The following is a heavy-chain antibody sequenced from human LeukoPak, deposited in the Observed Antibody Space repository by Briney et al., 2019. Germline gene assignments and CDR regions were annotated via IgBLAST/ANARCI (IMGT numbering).Heavy chain of an antibody. CDR1: RGSISSYY. CDR2: IYTSGST. J-gene: IGHJ5*02. CDR3: ARHIVVVPAAIYWFDP. D-gene: IGHD2-2*02. V-gene: IGHV4-4*09. Sequence: PSETLSLTCTVSRGSISSYYWSWIRQPPGKGLEWIGYIYTSGSTNYNPSLKSRVTISVDTSKNQFSLKLSSVTAADTAAYYCARHIVVVPAAIYWFDPWGQGTLVTVSS.